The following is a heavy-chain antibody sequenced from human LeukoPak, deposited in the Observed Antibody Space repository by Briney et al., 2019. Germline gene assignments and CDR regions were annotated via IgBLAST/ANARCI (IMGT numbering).Heavy chain of an antibody. Sequence: PSETLSLTCTFSGGSISSGGYYWSWIRQPPGKGLEWIGYIYYSGSTYYNPPLKSRVTISVDTSKNQFSLKLSSVTAADTAVYYCARGDSSGYYRYWYFDLWGRGTLVTVSS. CDR2: IYYSGST. V-gene: IGHV4-31*03. CDR1: GGSISSGGYY. J-gene: IGHJ2*01. CDR3: ARGDSSGYYRYWYFDL. D-gene: IGHD3-22*01.